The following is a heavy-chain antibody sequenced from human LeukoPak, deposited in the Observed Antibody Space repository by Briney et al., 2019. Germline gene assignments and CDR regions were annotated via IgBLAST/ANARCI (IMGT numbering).Heavy chain of an antibody. D-gene: IGHD3-10*01. V-gene: IGHV3-30*18. CDR2: ISYDGSNK. Sequence: PGGSLRLSCAASGFTFSSYGMHWVRQAPGKGLEWVAVISYDGSNKYYADSVKGRFTISRDNSKNTLYLQMNSLRAEDTAVYYCAKDWLRRNYYGSVIQGLLDYWGQGTLVTVSS. J-gene: IGHJ4*02. CDR3: AKDWLRRNYYGSVIQGLLDY. CDR1: GFTFSSYG.